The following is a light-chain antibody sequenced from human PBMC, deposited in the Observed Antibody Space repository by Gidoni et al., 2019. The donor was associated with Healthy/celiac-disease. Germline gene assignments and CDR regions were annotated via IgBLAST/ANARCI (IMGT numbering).Light chain of an antibody. CDR2: AAS. CDR1: QGISNY. J-gene: IGKJ2*01. CDR3: QKYNSAPHT. Sequence: DIQLTQSPSSLSASVGDRVTITSRASQGISNYLACYQQKPGKVPKLLIYAASTLQSGVPSRFSGSGSGTDFTLTIRSLQPEDVATYYCQKYNSAPHTFGQGTKLEIK. V-gene: IGKV1-27*01.